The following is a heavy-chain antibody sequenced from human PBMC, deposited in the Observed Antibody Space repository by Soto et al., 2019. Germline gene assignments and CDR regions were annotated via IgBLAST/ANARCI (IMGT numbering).Heavy chain of an antibody. CDR2: IYPGDSDT. J-gene: IGHJ4*02. Sequence: EVQLVQSGAEVKKPGESLKISCKGSGYSFTSYWIGWVRQMPGKGLEWMGIIYPGDSDTRYSPSFQGQVTISADESISTAFLQWSSLKASDTARYYCASGYARIYSYDSSGYQDYWGQGPLVTVSS. CDR1: GYSFTSYW. V-gene: IGHV5-51*01. D-gene: IGHD3-22*01. CDR3: ASGYARIYSYDSSGYQDY.